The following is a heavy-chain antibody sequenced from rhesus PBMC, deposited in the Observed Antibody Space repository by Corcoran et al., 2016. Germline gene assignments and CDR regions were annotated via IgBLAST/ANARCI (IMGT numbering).Heavy chain of an antibody. CDR1: GASISADST. V-gene: IGHV4-106*01. J-gene: IGHJ4*01. Sequence: QVQLQESGPVLVKPPVTLSVTCAVSGASISADSTWRWIRQSPGQGLDWMRHIYGGRGATNANPSLKSRVTISTSTSNPQFFLQLSSVTAAYTAVYYCAIDPHDPYNFWSVYYFDWWGQGVLVTVSS. CDR2: IYGGRGAT. D-gene: IGHD3-3*01. CDR3: AIDPHDPYNFWSVYYFDW.